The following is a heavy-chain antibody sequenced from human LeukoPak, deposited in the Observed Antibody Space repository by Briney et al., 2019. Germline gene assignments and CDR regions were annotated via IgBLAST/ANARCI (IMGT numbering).Heavy chain of an antibody. Sequence: PGGSLRLSCAASGFTFSSYAMSWVRQAPGKGLEWVSAISGSGGSTYYADSVKGRFTISRDNSKNTLNLQMNSLRAEDTAVYYCAKDEVAWTLNWFDPWGQGTLVTVSS. CDR3: AKDEVAWTLNWFDP. V-gene: IGHV3-23*01. CDR1: GFTFSSYA. D-gene: IGHD2-15*01. CDR2: ISGSGGST. J-gene: IGHJ5*02.